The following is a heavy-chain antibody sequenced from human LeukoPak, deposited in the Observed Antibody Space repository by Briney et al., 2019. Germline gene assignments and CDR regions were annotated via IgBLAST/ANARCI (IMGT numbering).Heavy chain of an antibody. D-gene: IGHD2-2*01. CDR1: GFTFSSYE. CDR2: ISSSGSTI. CDR3: AAWGYCSSTSCYLGRYYYYMDV. V-gene: IGHV3-48*03. J-gene: IGHJ6*03. Sequence: SGGSLRLSCAASGFTFSSYEMNWVRQAPGKGLEWVSYISSSGSTIYYADSVKGRFTISRDNAKNLLYLQMNSLRAEDTAVYYCAAWGYCSSTSCYLGRYYYYMDVWGKGTTVTISS.